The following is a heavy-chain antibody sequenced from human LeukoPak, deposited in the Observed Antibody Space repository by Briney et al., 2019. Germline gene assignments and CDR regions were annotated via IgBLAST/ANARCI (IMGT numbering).Heavy chain of an antibody. CDR2: ISGTSAYI. Sequence: GGSLRLSCAASGFTFSSYGMNWVRQAPGKGLEWVSSISGTSAYIYYADSVRGRFTISRDNAKNSLYLQMNSLRAEDTAVYYCARDTYDILTGYYKWAFDIWGQGTMVTVSS. CDR3: ARDTYDILTGYYKWAFDI. D-gene: IGHD3-9*01. CDR1: GFTFSSYG. V-gene: IGHV3-21*01. J-gene: IGHJ3*02.